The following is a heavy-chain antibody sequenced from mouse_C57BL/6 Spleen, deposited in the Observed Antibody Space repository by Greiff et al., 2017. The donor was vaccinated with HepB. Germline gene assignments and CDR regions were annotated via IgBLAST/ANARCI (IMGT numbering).Heavy chain of an antibody. D-gene: IGHD2-2*01. CDR1: GYTFTSYW. CDR3: ARSMVTTRAWFAY. J-gene: IGHJ3*01. V-gene: IGHV1-72*01. CDR2: IDPNSGGT. Sequence: VQLQQSGAELVKPGASVKLSCKASGYTFTSYWMHWVKQRPGRGLEWIGRIDPNSGGTKYNEKFKSKATLTVDKPSSTAYMQLSSLTSGDSAVYYCARSMVTTRAWFAYWGQGTLVTVSA.